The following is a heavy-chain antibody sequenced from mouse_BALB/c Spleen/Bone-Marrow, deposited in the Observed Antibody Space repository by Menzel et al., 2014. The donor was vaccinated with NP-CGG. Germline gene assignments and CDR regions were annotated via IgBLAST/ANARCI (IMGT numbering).Heavy chain of an antibody. J-gene: IGHJ2*01. CDR3: TRYGNYYFDY. D-gene: IGHD2-1*01. Sequence: QLQQSGAELVKPGASVKLSCKASGYTFTSYYMYWVKQRPGQGLEWIGEINPSNGGTNFNEKFKSKATLTVDKSSSTAYMQLSSLTSEDSAVYYCTRYGNYYFDYWGQGTTLTVSS. CDR1: GYTFTSYY. V-gene: IGHV1S81*02. CDR2: INPSNGGT.